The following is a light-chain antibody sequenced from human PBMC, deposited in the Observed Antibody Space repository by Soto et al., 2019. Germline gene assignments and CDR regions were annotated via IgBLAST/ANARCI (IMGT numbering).Light chain of an antibody. J-gene: IGLJ1*01. CDR2: DVS. CDR1: SSDVGSYNR. Sequence: QSVLTQPASVSGSPGQSITVSCTGTSSDVGSYNRVSWYQQPPGTAPKLIIYDVSHRPLGVPDRFFGSKSGNTASLTISGLQAEDEADYYCCSYTTRTTYVFGTGTKVTVL. V-gene: IGLV2-18*02. CDR3: CSYTTRTTYV.